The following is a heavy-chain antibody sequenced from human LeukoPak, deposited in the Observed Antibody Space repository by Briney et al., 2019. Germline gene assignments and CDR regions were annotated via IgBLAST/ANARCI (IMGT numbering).Heavy chain of an antibody. CDR1: GYTFTSYY. CDR3: ARVGYYESSGYYEY. D-gene: IGHD3-22*01. Sequence: GASVNVSFKASGYTFTSYYMRWVRQAPGQGLEWMGRINPNSGGTNYAQKFQGRVTMTRDTSTSTVYMELSRLRSDDTAVYYCARVGYYESSGYYEYWGQGTLVTVSS. CDR2: INPNSGGT. V-gene: IGHV1-2*06. J-gene: IGHJ4*02.